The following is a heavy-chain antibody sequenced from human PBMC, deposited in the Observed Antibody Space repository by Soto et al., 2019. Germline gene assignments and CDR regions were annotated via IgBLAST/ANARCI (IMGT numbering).Heavy chain of an antibody. V-gene: IGHV5-51*01. Sequence: PGESLKISCKGSGYSFTSYWIGWVRQMPGKGLEWMGIIYPGDSDTRYSPSFQGQVTISADKSISTAYLQWSSLKASDTAMYYCARRVVVVVAPTEDAFDIWGQGTMVTGSS. CDR2: IYPGDSDT. J-gene: IGHJ3*02. D-gene: IGHD2-15*01. CDR1: GYSFTSYW. CDR3: ARRVVVVVAPTEDAFDI.